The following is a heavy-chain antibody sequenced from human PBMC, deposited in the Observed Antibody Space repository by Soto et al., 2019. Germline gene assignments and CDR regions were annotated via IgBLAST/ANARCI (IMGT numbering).Heavy chain of an antibody. Sequence: SVKVSCKASGGTFSSYAISWVRQAPGQGLEGMGGIIPIFGTANYAQKFQGRVTITADESTSTAYMELSSLRSEDTAVYYCARGIVVPAAIIHHYYYYGMDVWGQGTTVTVSS. CDR1: GGTFSSYA. J-gene: IGHJ6*02. V-gene: IGHV1-69*13. D-gene: IGHD2-2*02. CDR2: IIPIFGTA. CDR3: ARGIVVPAAIIHHYYYYGMDV.